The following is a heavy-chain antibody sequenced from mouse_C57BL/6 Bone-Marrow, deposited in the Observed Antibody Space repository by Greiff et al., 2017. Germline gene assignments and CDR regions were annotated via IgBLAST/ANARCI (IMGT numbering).Heavy chain of an antibody. J-gene: IGHJ3*01. D-gene: IGHD2-2*01. CDR1: GYSITSGYD. V-gene: IGHV3-1*01. CDR3: AREDGYDGFAY. Sequence: DVMLVESGPGMVKPSQSLSLTCTVTGYSITSGYDWHWIRHFPGNKLEWMGYISYSGSTNYNPSLKSRISITHDTSKNHFFLKLNSVTTEDTATYYCAREDGYDGFAYWGQGTLVTVSA. CDR2: ISYSGST.